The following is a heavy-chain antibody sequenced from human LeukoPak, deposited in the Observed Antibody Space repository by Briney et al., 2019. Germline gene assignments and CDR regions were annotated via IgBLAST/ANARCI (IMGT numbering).Heavy chain of an antibody. J-gene: IGHJ3*02. CDR2: IGSRSTSI. Sequence: GGSLRLSCAASGFTFSSYSMNWVRQAPGKGLEWVSSIGSRSTSIYYADSVKGRFTISRDNAKNSLYLQMNSLRAEDTAVYYCARESSESFDIWGQGTMVTVSS. V-gene: IGHV3-21*01. D-gene: IGHD6-25*01. CDR3: ARESSESFDI. CDR1: GFTFSSYS.